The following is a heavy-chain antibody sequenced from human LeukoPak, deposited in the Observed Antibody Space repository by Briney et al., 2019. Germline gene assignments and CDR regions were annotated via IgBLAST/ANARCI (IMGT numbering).Heavy chain of an antibody. CDR3: ALKGGRYFDWLLLDY. CDR2: ISGSGGST. CDR1: GLTFSSYA. J-gene: IGHJ4*02. V-gene: IGHV3-23*01. D-gene: IGHD3-9*01. Sequence: GGSLRLSCAASGLTFSSYAMSWVRQAPGKGLEWVSAISGSGGSTYYADSVKGRFTISRDNSKNTLYLQMNSLRAEDTAVYYCALKGGRYFDWLLLDYWGQGTLVTVSS.